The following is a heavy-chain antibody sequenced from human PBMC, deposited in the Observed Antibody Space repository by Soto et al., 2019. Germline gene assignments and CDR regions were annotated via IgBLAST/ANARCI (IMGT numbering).Heavy chain of an antibody. J-gene: IGHJ4*02. CDR3: AKVFELLWFGEFIPPSVGFDY. Sequence: PGGSLRLSCAASGFTFSSYTMNWVRQAPRKGMDWLSYISSSSNTIYYADSVKGRFTISRDNAKNSLYLQMNSLRAEETAVYYCAKVFELLWFGEFIPPSVGFDYWGQGTLVTVPS. V-gene: IGHV3-48*01. CDR2: ISSSSNTI. CDR1: GFTFSSYT. D-gene: IGHD3-10*01.